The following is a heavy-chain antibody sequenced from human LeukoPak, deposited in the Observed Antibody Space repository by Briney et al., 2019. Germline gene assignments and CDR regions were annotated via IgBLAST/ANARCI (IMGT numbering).Heavy chain of an antibody. Sequence: PGGSLRLSCAASGFTFSSYAMHWVRQAPGKGLERAAVISYDGSNKYYADSVKGRFTISRDNSKNTLYLQMNSLRAEDTAVYYCARGYCSSTSCYLGYWGQGTLVTVSS. V-gene: IGHV3-30-3*01. CDR2: ISYDGSNK. CDR3: ARGYCSSTSCYLGY. J-gene: IGHJ4*02. CDR1: GFTFSSYA. D-gene: IGHD2-2*01.